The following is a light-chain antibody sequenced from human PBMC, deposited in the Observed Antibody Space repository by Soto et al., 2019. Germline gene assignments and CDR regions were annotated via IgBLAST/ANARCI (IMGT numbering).Light chain of an antibody. J-gene: IGKJ1*01. CDR1: QSVGNF. CDR2: DAS. CDR3: QQRSDWWT. V-gene: IGKV3-11*01. Sequence: EIVLTQSPGTLSLSPGERATLSCRASQSVGNFLAWYQQKPGQTPRLLIYDASNRATGIPARFSGSGSGTDFTLTISSLEPEDFAVYYCQQRSDWWTFGQGTQVEI.